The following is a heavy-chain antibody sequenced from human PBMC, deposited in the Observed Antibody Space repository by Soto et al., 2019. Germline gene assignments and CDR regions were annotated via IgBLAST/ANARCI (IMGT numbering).Heavy chain of an antibody. V-gene: IGHV4-59*01. Sequence: SETLSLTCTVSGGSISSYYWSWIRQPPGKGLEWIGYIYYSGSTNYNPSLKSRVTISVDTSKNQFSLKLSSVTAADTAVYYCARAGPDWKLKGPDAFDIWGQGTMVTVSS. CDR3: ARAGPDWKLKGPDAFDI. CDR2: IYYSGST. CDR1: GGSISSYY. J-gene: IGHJ3*02. D-gene: IGHD1-1*01.